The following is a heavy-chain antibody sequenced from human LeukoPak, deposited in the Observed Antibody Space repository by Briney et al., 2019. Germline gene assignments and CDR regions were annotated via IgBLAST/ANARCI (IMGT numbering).Heavy chain of an antibody. CDR1: GYSISSGYY. J-gene: IGHJ4*02. V-gene: IGHV4-38-2*02. CDR2: IYHSGST. Sequence: SETLSLTCTVSGYSISSGYYWGWIRQPPGKGLEWIGSIYHSGSTYYNPSLKSRVTISVDTSKNQFSLKLSSVTAADTAVYYCARGPGRWLQLWGQGTLVTVSS. CDR3: ARGPGRWLQL. D-gene: IGHD5-24*01.